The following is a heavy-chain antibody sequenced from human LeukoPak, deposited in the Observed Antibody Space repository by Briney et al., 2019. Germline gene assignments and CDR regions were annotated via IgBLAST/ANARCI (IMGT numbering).Heavy chain of an antibody. V-gene: IGHV3-21*01. J-gene: IGHJ3*02. D-gene: IGHD5-12*01. CDR2: ISSSSSYI. CDR1: GFTFSSYS. Sequence: GGSLRLSCAASGFTFSSYSMNWVRQAPGKGLEWVSSISSSSSYIYYADSVKGRFTISRDNAKNSLYLQMNSLRAEDTAVYYCARAGEYSGYDSYAFDIWGQGTMVTVSS. CDR3: ARAGEYSGYDSYAFDI.